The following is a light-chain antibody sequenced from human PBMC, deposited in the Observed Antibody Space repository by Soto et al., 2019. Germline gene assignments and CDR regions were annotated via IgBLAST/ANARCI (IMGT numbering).Light chain of an antibody. CDR3: QQYGSSPPRT. CDR2: GAS. V-gene: IGKV3-20*01. Sequence: EIVLTQSPGTLSLSPGERATLSCRASQSVSSTYLAWYQQKPGQAPRLLIYGASSRATGIPDRFSGSRSRTDFTLTIIRLEPEDFAVDYCQQYGSSPPRTFGQGTKVEIK. CDR1: QSVSSTY. J-gene: IGKJ1*01.